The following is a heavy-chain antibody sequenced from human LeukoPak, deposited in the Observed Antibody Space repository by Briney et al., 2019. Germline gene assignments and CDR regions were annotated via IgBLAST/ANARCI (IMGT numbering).Heavy chain of an antibody. Sequence: ASVKVSCKTSGYTFTGYYVHWVRQAPGQGLEWMGWINCNSGGTKYAQKFQGRVTMTSDSSISTVYLEVNRLKPDDTAVYFCARVRDYSNSPFNWFDAWGQGTLVIVSS. CDR3: ARVRDYSNSPFNWFDA. CDR2: INCNSGGT. J-gene: IGHJ5*02. CDR1: GYTFTGYY. D-gene: IGHD6-6*01. V-gene: IGHV1-2*02.